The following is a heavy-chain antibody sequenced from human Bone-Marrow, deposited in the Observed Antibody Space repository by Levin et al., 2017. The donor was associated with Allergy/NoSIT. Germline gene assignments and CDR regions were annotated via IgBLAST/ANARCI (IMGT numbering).Heavy chain of an antibody. CDR3: ARAGNNWDRIWFDP. J-gene: IGHJ5*02. CDR1: GGSIGNYY. D-gene: IGHD1-1*01. V-gene: IGHV4-59*01. Sequence: SETLSLTCTVSGGSIGNYYWAWIRQSPTKGLEYIGYIYFTGSTNYNPSLKSRLTISLDTSKNQFSLKLTSVTAADTAVYFCARAGNNWDRIWFDPWGQGTLVTVSS. CDR2: IYFTGST.